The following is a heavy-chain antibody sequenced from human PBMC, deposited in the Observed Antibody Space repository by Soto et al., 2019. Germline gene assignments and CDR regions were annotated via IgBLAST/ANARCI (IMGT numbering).Heavy chain of an antibody. D-gene: IGHD6-6*01. Sequence: ASVKVSCKASGYTFTGYYMHWVRQAPGQGLEWMGWINPNSGGTNYAQKFQGWVTMTRDTSISTAYMELSRLRSDDTAVYYCAGEGFSYSSSPYYYYGMDVWGQGTTVTVSS. J-gene: IGHJ6*02. V-gene: IGHV1-2*04. CDR2: INPNSGGT. CDR3: AGEGFSYSSSPYYYYGMDV. CDR1: GYTFTGYY.